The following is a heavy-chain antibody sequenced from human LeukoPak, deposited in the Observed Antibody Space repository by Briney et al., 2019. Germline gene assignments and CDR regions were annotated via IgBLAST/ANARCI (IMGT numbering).Heavy chain of an antibody. CDR1: GGSVSSNIYY. D-gene: IGHD3-10*01. V-gene: IGHV4-61*01. Sequence: PSETLSLTCTVSGGSVSSNIYYWSWIRQPPGKGLEWIGYIYYSGSTNYNPSLKSRVPISVDTSKNQFSLKLTSVTAADTAVYYCARVHITMVRGVSGWFDPWGQGTLVTVSS. J-gene: IGHJ5*02. CDR2: IYYSGST. CDR3: ARVHITMVRGVSGWFDP.